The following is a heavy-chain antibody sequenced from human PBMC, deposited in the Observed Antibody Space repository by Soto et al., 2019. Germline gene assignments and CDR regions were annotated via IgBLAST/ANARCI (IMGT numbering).Heavy chain of an antibody. CDR1: GGSISSSSYY. CDR2: IYYSGTT. Sequence: QLQLQESGPGLVKPSETLSLTCTVSGGSISSSSYYWGWIRQPPGKGLEWIGSIYYSGTTYYNPSLKSRVTISVDTSKNPFSLKLSSVTAADTAVYYCARIVGATTAIDYWGQGTLVTVSS. CDR3: ARIVGATTAIDY. V-gene: IGHV4-39*01. D-gene: IGHD1-26*01. J-gene: IGHJ4*02.